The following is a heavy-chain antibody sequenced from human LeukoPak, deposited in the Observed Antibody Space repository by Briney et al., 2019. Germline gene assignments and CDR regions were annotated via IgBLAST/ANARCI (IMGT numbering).Heavy chain of an antibody. CDR2: ISYNSGSI. V-gene: IGHV3-9*01. D-gene: IGHD5-18*01. Sequence: AASGFTFDDYAMHWVRQAPGKGLEWVSGISYNSGSINYAESVKGRFTISRDNAKNSLYLQMNSLTVEDTALYYCAKVGPVSSYGSGFFDDWDRGILVTVSS. J-gene: IGHJ4*03. CDR3: AKVGPVSSYGSGFFDD. CDR1: GFTFDDYA.